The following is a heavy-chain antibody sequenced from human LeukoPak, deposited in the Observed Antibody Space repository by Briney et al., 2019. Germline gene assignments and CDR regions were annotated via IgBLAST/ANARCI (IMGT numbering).Heavy chain of an antibody. CDR2: ISGSGGST. D-gene: IGHD5-18*01. V-gene: IGHV3-23*01. J-gene: IGHJ4*02. Sequence: GASLRLSCAASGFTFSSYAMSWVRQAPGKGLGWVSAISGSGGSTYYADSVKGRFTISRDNSKNTLYLQMNSLRAEDTAVYYCAKELWFGNYFDYWGQGTLVTVSS. CDR1: GFTFSSYA. CDR3: AKELWFGNYFDY.